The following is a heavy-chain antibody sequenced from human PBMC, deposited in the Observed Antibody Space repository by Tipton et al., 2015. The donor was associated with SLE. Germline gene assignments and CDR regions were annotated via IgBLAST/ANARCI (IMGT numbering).Heavy chain of an antibody. J-gene: IGHJ6*02. D-gene: IGHD3-10*01. CDR3: ARDRLTYYYGSGSEFYFYYYGMNV. CDR1: GFTVSSNY. V-gene: IGHV3-66*01. Sequence: GSLRLSCAASGFTVSSNYMSWVRQAPGKGLEWVSVIYSGGSTYYADSVKGRFTISRDNSKNTLYLQMNSLRAEDTAVYYCARDRLTYYYGSGSEFYFYYYGMNVWGQVTTVTVSS. CDR2: IYSGGST.